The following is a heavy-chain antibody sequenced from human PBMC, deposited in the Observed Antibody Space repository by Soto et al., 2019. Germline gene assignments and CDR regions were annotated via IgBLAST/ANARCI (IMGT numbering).Heavy chain of an antibody. CDR3: AKFPYILTGYSSPSSDY. CDR2: ITSSSDTI. J-gene: IGHJ4*02. V-gene: IGHV3-48*02. D-gene: IGHD3-9*01. Sequence: PGGSLRLSCAASGCTFSSFHMNWGRQAPGRGLEWVAYITSSSDTIYYSDSVKGRFTISRDNGKNSLFLQMNSLRDEDTAVYYCAKFPYILTGYSSPSSDYWGQVTPVPVSS. CDR1: GCTFSSFH.